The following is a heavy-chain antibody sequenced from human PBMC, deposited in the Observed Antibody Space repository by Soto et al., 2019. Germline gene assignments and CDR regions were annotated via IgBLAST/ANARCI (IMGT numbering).Heavy chain of an antibody. D-gene: IGHD2-2*01. V-gene: IGHV1-18*01. Sequence: ASVKVSCKXSGYTFTSYGISWVRQAPGQGLEWMGWISAYNGNTNYAQKLQGRVTMTTDTSTSTAYMELRSLRSDDTAVYYCATYRSSTSWGYYYYMDVWGKGTTVTVSS. CDR3: ATYRSSTSWGYYYYMDV. CDR1: GYTFTSYG. CDR2: ISAYNGNT. J-gene: IGHJ6*03.